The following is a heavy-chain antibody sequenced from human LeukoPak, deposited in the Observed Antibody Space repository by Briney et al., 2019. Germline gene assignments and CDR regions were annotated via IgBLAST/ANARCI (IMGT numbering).Heavy chain of an antibody. CDR1: GGTFSGYY. CDR2: INHSGST. V-gene: IGHV4-34*01. D-gene: IGHD3-3*01. J-gene: IGHJ4*02. Sequence: SETLSLTCAVYGGTFSGYYWSWIRQPPGKGLEWIGEINHSGSTNYNPSRKSRVTISVDTSKNQFSLKLSSVTAADTAVYYCARGRPIYYDFWSGYRPYYFDYWGQGTLVTVSS. CDR3: ARGRPIYYDFWSGYRPYYFDY.